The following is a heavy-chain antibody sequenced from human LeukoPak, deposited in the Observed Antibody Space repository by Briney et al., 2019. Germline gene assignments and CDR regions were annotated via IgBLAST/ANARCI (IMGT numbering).Heavy chain of an antibody. J-gene: IGHJ4*02. V-gene: IGHV3-30*04. CDR2: ISYDVSSK. D-gene: IGHD3-10*01. CDR3: ARDPGHYGSGSYYKVIWYYFDY. CDR1: GFTFSSYA. Sequence: TGGSLRLSCAASGFTFSSYAMHWVRQAPGKGLEGVAVISYDVSSKYYADSVKGRFTISRDNTKNTLYLQMNSLRAEDTAVYYCARDPGHYGSGSYYKVIWYYFDYWGQGRLVTVSS.